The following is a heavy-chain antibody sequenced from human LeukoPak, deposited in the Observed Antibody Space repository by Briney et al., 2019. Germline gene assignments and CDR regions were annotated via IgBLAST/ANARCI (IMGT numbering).Heavy chain of an antibody. CDR2: IYGGGNI. D-gene: IGHD2-2*01. Sequence: GGSLRLSCAASGFTVSSNYMNWVRQAPGKGLEWVSVIYGGGNIYYADSVKDRFTISRDNSKNTLYLQMNSLRAEDTAVYYCARGARVVPAAIGVYWGQGTLVTVSS. CDR3: ARGARVVPAAIGVY. V-gene: IGHV3-53*01. CDR1: GFTVSSNY. J-gene: IGHJ4*02.